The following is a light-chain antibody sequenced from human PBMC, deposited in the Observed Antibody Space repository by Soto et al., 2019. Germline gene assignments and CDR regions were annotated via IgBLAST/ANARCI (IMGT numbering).Light chain of an antibody. CDR2: AAS. CDR1: QTISSY. CDR3: QQSSNNPYT. J-gene: IGKJ2*01. V-gene: IGKV1-39*01. Sequence: DIQMTQSPSSLSASVGDRVTITCRASQTISSYLNWYQQNPGKAPKLLIYAASSLQSGVPSRFSGSGSGTDFSLTISSLQPEDFATDYGQQSSNNPYTFGQGTKLEIK.